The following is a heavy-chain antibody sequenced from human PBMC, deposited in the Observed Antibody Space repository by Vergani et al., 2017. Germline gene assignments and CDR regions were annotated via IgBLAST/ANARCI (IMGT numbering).Heavy chain of an antibody. J-gene: IGHJ4*02. CDR3: AKGGTWTYYEFWSGYFHFDY. Sequence: EVQLLESGGGLVQPGGSLRLSCAASGFTFSSYAMSWVRQAPGKGLEWVSAISGSGGSTYYADSVKGRFTLSRDNSKNTLYLQMNSLIAEDTAVYYCAKGGTWTYYEFWSGYFHFDYWGQGTLVTVSS. CDR1: GFTFSSYA. CDR2: ISGSGGST. D-gene: IGHD3-3*01. V-gene: IGHV3-23*01.